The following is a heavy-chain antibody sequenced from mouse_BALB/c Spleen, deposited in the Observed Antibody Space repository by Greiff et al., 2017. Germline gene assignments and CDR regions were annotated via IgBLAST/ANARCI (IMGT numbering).Heavy chain of an antibody. J-gene: IGHJ4*01. CDR3: ARWGMDY. Sequence: VQLQQPGAELVKPGASVKLSCKASGYTFTSYWMHWVKQRPGQGLEWIGEINPSNGRTNYNEKFKSKATLTVDKSSSTAYMQLSSLTSEDSAVYCCARWGMDYWGQGTSVTVSS. V-gene: IGHV1S81*02. CDR1: GYTFTSYW. CDR2: INPSNGRT.